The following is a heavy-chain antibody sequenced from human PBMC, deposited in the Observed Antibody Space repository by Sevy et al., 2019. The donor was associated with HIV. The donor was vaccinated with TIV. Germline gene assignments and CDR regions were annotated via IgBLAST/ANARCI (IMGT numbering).Heavy chain of an antibody. CDR1: GFTFSRYS. CDR2: IGSTGPTI. D-gene: IGHD6-19*01. Sequence: GGSLRLSCVASGFTFSRYSMNWVRQAPGKGLEWISNIGSTGPTIYYADSVKGRFTISRDNAKNSLYLQMNSLREEDLVVYYCARPGSGWFEFDSWGQGTLVTVSS. CDR3: ARPGSGWFEFDS. J-gene: IGHJ4*02. V-gene: IGHV3-48*02.